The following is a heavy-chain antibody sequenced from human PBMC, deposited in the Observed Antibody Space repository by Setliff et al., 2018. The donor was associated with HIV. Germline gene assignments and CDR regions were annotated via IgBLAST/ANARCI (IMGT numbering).Heavy chain of an antibody. CDR3: ARGLSFYDPGGFDY. D-gene: IGHD3-22*01. CDR1: GGSISSSSYY. V-gene: IGHV4-39*07. CDR2: IYTSGST. Sequence: TSETLSLTCTVSGGSISSSSYYWDWIRQPPGKGLEWIGSIYTSGSTNYNPSLKSRVTISVDPSKNQFSLKLSSVTAADTAVYYCARGLSFYDPGGFDYWGQGTLVTVSS. J-gene: IGHJ4*02.